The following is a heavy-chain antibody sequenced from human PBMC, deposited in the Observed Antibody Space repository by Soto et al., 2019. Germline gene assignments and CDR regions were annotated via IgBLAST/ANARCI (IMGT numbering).Heavy chain of an antibody. D-gene: IGHD3-9*01. Sequence: PSATLTLTCTVSGGSISSGGYYWSWIRQHPGKGLEWIGYIYYSGSTYYNPSLKSRVTISVDTSKNQFSLKLSSVTAADTAVYYCARAVRLVITTGWFDPWGQGTLVTVSS. CDR2: IYYSGST. CDR3: ARAVRLVITTGWFDP. CDR1: GGSISSGGYY. V-gene: IGHV4-31*03. J-gene: IGHJ5*02.